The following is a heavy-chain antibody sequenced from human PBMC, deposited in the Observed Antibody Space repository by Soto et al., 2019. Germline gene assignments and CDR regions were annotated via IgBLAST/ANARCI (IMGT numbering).Heavy chain of an antibody. CDR2: SHNSGST. CDR1: GGSISSSNYF. J-gene: IGHJ4*02. Sequence: QLQESGPGLVKPSETLSLTCTVSGGSISSSNYFWGWIRQPPGKGLEWIGNSHNSGSTYYNPSLKSRVTISVDTSKNQFSLKLRSVTAADTAVYYCAREYSSSSRPDYWGQGTLVTVSS. V-gene: IGHV4-39*02. D-gene: IGHD6-6*01. CDR3: AREYSSSSRPDY.